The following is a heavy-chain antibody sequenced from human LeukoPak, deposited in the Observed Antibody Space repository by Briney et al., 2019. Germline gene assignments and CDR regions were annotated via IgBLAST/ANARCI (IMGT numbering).Heavy chain of an antibody. D-gene: IGHD5-18*01. CDR3: ARVASYGYFFDY. Sequence: PSETLSLTCTVSGGSISSYYWSWIRQPPGKGLEWIGYIYHSGSTYYNPSLKSRVTISVDRSKNQFSLKLSSVTAADTAVYYCARVASYGYFFDYWGQGTLVTVSS. V-gene: IGHV4-59*12. J-gene: IGHJ4*02. CDR1: GGSISSYY. CDR2: IYHSGST.